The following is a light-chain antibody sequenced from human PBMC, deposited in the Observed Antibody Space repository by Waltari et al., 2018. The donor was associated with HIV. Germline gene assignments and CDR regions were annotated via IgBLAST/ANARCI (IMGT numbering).Light chain of an antibody. CDR2: GET. CDR1: SVRSYY. Sequence: SSELAQDPAVSVALGQTVRITCQGDSVRSYYASLYQQKPGQAPVLVVYGETNRPSGFPDRFSRSISVNTASLTIAGAQAEDEADYYCTSRDSSGHWFFGGGTKVTVL. CDR3: TSRDSSGHWF. V-gene: IGLV3-19*01. J-gene: IGLJ3*02.